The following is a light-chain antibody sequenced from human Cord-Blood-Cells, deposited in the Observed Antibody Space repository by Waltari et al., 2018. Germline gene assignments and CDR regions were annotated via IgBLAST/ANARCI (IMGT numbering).Light chain of an antibody. J-gene: IGLJ1*01. CDR1: SSDVGGYNY. Sequence: QSALTQLRSVSGSPGQSVTISCTGTSSDVGGYNYVSWYQQHPGTAPKLMIYYVSKRRSGVPDRFSGAKSGHRASLTLSARQAEDEADYYCCSYAGSYTYVIGTGTKVTVL. CDR2: YVS. V-gene: IGLV2-11*01. CDR3: CSYAGSYTYV.